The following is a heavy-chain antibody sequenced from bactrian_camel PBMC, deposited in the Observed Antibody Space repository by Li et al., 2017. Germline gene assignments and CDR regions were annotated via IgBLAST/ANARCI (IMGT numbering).Heavy chain of an antibody. V-gene: IGHV3S40*01. CDR3: VRDLNMNGGTWMFGY. Sequence: DVQLVESGGGSVQAGGSLRLSCTAMTYIGSGACMGWFRQASGKEREGVATIHSASSSTYYDDSVKGRFTISREKNTVYLQMNLLKSDDTAVYYCVRDLNMNGGTWMFGYWGQGTQVT. CDR2: IHSASSST. D-gene: IGHD6*01. CDR1: TYIGSGAC. J-gene: IGHJ6*01.